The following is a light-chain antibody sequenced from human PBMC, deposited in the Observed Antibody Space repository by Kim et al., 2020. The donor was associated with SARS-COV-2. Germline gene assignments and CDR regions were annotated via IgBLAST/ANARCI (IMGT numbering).Light chain of an antibody. CDR3: QQHNIKPQLT. CDR2: DAS. V-gene: IGKV3-15*01. CDR1: QSVRSN. Sequence: EIVMTQSPATLSVSPGERATLSCRASQSVRSNLAWYQQKPGQAPRLLIYDASTRATGIPARFSGSGSGTEFTLTISSLQSEDFAVYYCQQHNIKPQLTFGRGTKLEIK. J-gene: IGKJ4*01.